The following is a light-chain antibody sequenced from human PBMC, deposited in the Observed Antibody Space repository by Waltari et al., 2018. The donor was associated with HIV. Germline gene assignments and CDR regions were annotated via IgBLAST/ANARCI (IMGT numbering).Light chain of an antibody. V-gene: IGKV3-20*01. CDR1: QSVRSSY. CDR2: GVS. CDR3: QQYDSPPRT. Sequence: EIVLTQSPGTLSLSPGERAILSCRASQSVRSSYLAWYQQKPGQAPRLLIYGVSSRATGIPDRFSGSGSGTEFILTISRLEPEDFAVYYCQQYDSPPRTFGQGTKVEI. J-gene: IGKJ1*01.